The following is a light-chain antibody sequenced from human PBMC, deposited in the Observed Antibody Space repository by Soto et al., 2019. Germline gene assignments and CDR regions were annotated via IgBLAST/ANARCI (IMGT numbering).Light chain of an antibody. V-gene: IGKV1-5*01. J-gene: IGKJ1*01. CDR2: DAS. CDR1: QSISSW. CDR3: QQYYSSPWT. Sequence: DIHMTQSPSSLSASVGYRFTITCRASQSISSWLAWYQQKPGKAPKLLIYDASSLESGVPSRFRGSGSGTDFTLTISCLQSEDFEPYYCQQYYSSPWTFGQGTKVDIK.